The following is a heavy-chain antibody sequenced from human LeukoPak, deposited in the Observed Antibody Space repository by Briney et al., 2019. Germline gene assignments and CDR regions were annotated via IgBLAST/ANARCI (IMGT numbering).Heavy chain of an antibody. CDR3: ARHIDYPSRLEL. D-gene: IGHD5-12*01. CDR2: IYYSGST. CDR1: GDAISGFW. J-gene: IGHJ4*02. Sequence: PSETLSLTCTVSGDAISGFWWDWIRQPPGKRLEWIGYIYYSGSTNYNPSLKSRVTISANTSKNQFSLKLRSVTAADTAVYYCARHIDYPSRLELWGQGTLVTVSS. V-gene: IGHV4-59*08.